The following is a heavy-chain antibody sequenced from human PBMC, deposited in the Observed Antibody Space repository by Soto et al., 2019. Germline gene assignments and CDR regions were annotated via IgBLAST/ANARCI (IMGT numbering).Heavy chain of an antibody. J-gene: IGHJ4*02. CDR2: IKQDGSKK. Sequence: GGSLRLSCVASGFTLSSYWMSWLRQAPGKGLEWVANIKQDGSKKYYVDSVKGRFTISRDNTKNSLYLQMDSLRAEDTAVYYCARGTCSSTTCYAIYFDYWGQGTLVTVSS. V-gene: IGHV3-7*01. CDR1: GFTLSSYW. D-gene: IGHD2-2*01. CDR3: ARGTCSSTTCYAIYFDY.